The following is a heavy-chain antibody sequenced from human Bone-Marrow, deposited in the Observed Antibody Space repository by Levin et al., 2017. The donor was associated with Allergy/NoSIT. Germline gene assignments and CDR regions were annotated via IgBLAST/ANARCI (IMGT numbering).Heavy chain of an antibody. CDR1: GYTFTSYD. D-gene: IGHD6-6*01. V-gene: IGHV1-8*01. CDR3: ARGGARIAARAIDY. CDR2: MNPNSGNT. Sequence: PGESLKISCKASGYTFTSYDINWVRQATGQGLEWMGWMNPNSGNTGYAQKFQGRVTMTRNTSISTAYMELSSLRSEDTAVYYCARGGARIAARAIDYWGQGTLVTVSS. J-gene: IGHJ4*02.